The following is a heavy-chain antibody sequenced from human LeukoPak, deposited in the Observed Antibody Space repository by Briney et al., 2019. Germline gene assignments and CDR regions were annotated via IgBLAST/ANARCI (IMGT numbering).Heavy chain of an antibody. CDR3: AHGQVDCTNGVCFYYMDV. J-gene: IGHJ6*03. Sequence: ESGPTLVKPTQTLTLTCTFSGFSLSTSGVGVGWIRQPPGKALEWLALIYWNDDKRYSPSLKSRLTITKDTSKNQVVLTMTNMDPVDTATYYCAHGQVDCTNGVCFYYMDVWGKGTTVTVSS. D-gene: IGHD2-8*01. V-gene: IGHV2-5*01. CDR1: GFSLSTSGVG. CDR2: IYWNDDK.